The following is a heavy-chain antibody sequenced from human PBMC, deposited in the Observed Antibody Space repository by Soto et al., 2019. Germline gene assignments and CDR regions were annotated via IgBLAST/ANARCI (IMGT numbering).Heavy chain of an antibody. Sequence: SAGSLTLSCSASGVTFSSYDMHWVRHATGKGLEWVSAIGTAGDTYYPGSVKGRFTISRENAKNSLYLQMNSLRAGDTAVYYCARGPTTVGYYGMDVWGQGTTVTVSS. CDR3: ARGPTTVGYYGMDV. J-gene: IGHJ6*02. CDR2: IGTAGDT. CDR1: GVTFSSYD. V-gene: IGHV3-13*01. D-gene: IGHD4-17*01.